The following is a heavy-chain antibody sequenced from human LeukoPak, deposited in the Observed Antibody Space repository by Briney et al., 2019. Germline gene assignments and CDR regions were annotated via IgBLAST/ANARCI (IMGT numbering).Heavy chain of an antibody. Sequence: GGSLRLSCAASGFTFSSYEMNWVRQAPGKGLEWVSYISSSDSTTYYADSVKGRFTISRDNAKNSLYLQMNSLRAEDTAVYYCARDLEIVVVPAAYYGMDVWGQGTTVTVSS. CDR2: ISSSDSTT. CDR1: GFTFSSYE. J-gene: IGHJ6*02. CDR3: ARDLEIVVVPAAYYGMDV. V-gene: IGHV3-48*03. D-gene: IGHD2-2*03.